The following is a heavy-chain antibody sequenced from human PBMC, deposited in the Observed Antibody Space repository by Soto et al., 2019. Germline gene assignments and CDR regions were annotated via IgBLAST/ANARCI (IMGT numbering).Heavy chain of an antibody. J-gene: IGHJ4*02. CDR2: IKSDGSST. D-gene: IGHD3-16*01. Sequence: EVQLVESGGGLVQPGGSLRLSCAASGFTFSDYWMHWVRQAPGKGLVWVSRIKSDGSSTSYADSVKGRFTISRDNAKNTLYLQMNSLRAEDTAVYYCARSWGGELVNWGQGTLVTVSS. CDR3: ARSWGGELVN. CDR1: GFTFSDYW. V-gene: IGHV3-74*01.